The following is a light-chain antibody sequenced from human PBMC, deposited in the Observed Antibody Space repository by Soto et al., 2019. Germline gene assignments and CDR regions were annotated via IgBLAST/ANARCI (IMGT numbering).Light chain of an antibody. Sequence: EIVLTESPPTLSLSPGERATLYYRASQSVSSYLAWYQQKPGQAPRLLIYDASNRATGIPARFSGSGSWTDCTLPNRSLVPGHCVLSDPQHRSNGPLITIGRGTRLEIK. V-gene: IGKV3-11*01. J-gene: IGKJ5*01. CDR1: QSVSSY. CDR2: DAS. CDR3: QHRSNGPLIT.